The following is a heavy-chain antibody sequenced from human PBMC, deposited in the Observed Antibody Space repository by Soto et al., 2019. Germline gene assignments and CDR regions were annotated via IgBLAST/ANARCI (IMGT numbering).Heavy chain of an antibody. CDR2: IYYSGST. V-gene: IGHV4-30-4*01. J-gene: IGHJ5*02. CDR1: GGSISSGDYY. D-gene: IGHD6-13*01. CDR3: ARVSSSWYGWFDP. Sequence: LSLTCTVSGGSISSGDYYWSWIRQPPGKGLEWIGYIYYSGSTYYNPSLKSRVTISVDTSKNQFSLKLSSVTAADTAVYYCARVSSSWYGWFDPWGQGTLVTVSS.